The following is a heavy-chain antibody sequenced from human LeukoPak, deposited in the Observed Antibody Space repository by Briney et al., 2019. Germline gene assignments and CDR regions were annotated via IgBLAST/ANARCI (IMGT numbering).Heavy chain of an antibody. CDR3: WSASSGYYAFDY. CDR1: GFTFNSYS. Sequence: GGSLRLSCAASGFTFNSYSMHWVRQAPGKGLEWVSYISSSGSTIYYADSVKGRFTISRDNAKNSLYLQMNSLRAEDTAVYYCWSASSGYYAFDYWGQGTLVTVSS. D-gene: IGHD3-22*01. V-gene: IGHV3-48*03. J-gene: IGHJ4*02. CDR2: ISSSGSTI.